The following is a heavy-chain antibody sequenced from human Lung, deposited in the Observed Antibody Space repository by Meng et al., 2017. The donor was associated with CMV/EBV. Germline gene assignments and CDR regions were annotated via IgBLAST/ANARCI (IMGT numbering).Heavy chain of an antibody. CDR3: ARAGTHPRPYYFDL. D-gene: IGHD1-1*01. CDR2: MYYTGST. V-gene: IGHV4-39*06. Sequence: SETLSLXCTVSGGSISSNGYYWGWIRQPPGKGLEWIGTMYYTGSTYYNPSLKSRVTISVDTSKNHITLKLRSVAAADTAVYYCARAGTHPRPYYFDLWGQGTLVTVSS. CDR1: GGSISSNGYY. J-gene: IGHJ4*02.